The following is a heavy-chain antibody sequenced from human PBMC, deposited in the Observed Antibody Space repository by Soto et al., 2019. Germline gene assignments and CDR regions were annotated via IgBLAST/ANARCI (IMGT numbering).Heavy chain of an antibody. V-gene: IGHV3-11*01. J-gene: IGHJ4*02. CDR2: ISSSGSTI. Sequence: QVQLVESGGGLVKPGGSLRLSCAACGFAFSDPYMSWIRQAPGKGLEWISYISSSGSTIYYADSVKGRFTISRDNAKKSLYLQMDSLTADDTAVYYCARGGASVTTPFDYWGQGTQVTVSS. CDR3: ARGGASVTTPFDY. D-gene: IGHD4-17*01. CDR1: GFAFSDPY.